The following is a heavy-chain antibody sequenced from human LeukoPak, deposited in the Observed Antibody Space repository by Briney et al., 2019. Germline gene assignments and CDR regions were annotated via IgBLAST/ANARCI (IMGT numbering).Heavy chain of an antibody. V-gene: IGHV3-33*01. J-gene: IGHJ4*02. CDR3: ARGVGATTAYFDY. D-gene: IGHD1-26*01. Sequence: PGGSLRLSCAASGIIFSNFGMHWVRQAPGKGLEWVAVIWYDGSNKYYVDSVKGRFTISRDNSKNTLYLQMNSLRAEDTAVYYCARGVGATTAYFDYWGQGTLVTVSS. CDR2: IWYDGSNK. CDR1: GIIFSNFG.